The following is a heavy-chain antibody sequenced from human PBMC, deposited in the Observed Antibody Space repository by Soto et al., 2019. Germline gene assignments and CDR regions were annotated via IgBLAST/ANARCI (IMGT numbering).Heavy chain of an antibody. CDR1: GFTFSDYY. CDR3: ASGTNGAFFVY. CDR2: ISSRSSTI. J-gene: IGHJ4*02. D-gene: IGHD2-8*01. V-gene: IGHV3-11*01. Sequence: QVQLVESGGGLVKPGGSLRLSCAASGFTFSDYYMSWIRQAPGKGLEWVSYISSRSSTIFYADSVKGRFTISRGNVKNSLSLQMNSLRAEDTAVYYCASGTNGAFFVYWGQGILVTVAS.